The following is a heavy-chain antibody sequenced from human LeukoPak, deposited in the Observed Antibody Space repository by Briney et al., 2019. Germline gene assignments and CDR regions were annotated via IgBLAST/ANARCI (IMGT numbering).Heavy chain of an antibody. CDR3: ARQSGPVDY. CDR2: IYYSGST. CDR1: GGSISSSDYY. J-gene: IGHJ4*02. V-gene: IGHV4-39*01. Sequence: SETVSLTCTVSGGSISSSDYYWGWIRQPPGKGLEGIGSIYYSGSTYHNPSLKSRVTISVDTPKNQFSLKLSSVTVADTAVYYCARQSGPVDYWGQGTLVTVSS.